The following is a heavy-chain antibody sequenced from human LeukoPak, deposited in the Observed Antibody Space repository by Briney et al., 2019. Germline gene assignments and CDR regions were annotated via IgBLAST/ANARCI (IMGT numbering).Heavy chain of an antibody. Sequence: GGSLRLSCAASRFTFSSYAMSWVRQAPGKGLEWVSAISGSGGSTYYADSVKGRFTISRDNSKNTLYLQMNSLRAEDTAVYYCAKAIATNYDFWSGYPAHFDYWGQGTLVTVSS. CDR2: ISGSGGST. V-gene: IGHV3-23*01. CDR3: AKAIATNYDFWSGYPAHFDY. CDR1: RFTFSSYA. J-gene: IGHJ4*02. D-gene: IGHD3-3*01.